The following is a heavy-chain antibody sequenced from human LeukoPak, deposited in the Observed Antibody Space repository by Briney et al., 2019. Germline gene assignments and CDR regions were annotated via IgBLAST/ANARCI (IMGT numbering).Heavy chain of an antibody. Sequence: GGSLRLSCAASGFTFSSYGMHWVRQAPGKGLEWVAVISYDGSNKYYADSVKGRFTISRDNSKNTLYLQMNSLRAEDTAVYYCASDLTYCGGDCQYYYYYGMDVWGQGTTVTVSS. CDR2: ISYDGSNK. CDR3: ASDLTYCGGDCQYYYYYGMDV. J-gene: IGHJ6*02. CDR1: GFTFSSYG. V-gene: IGHV3-30*03. D-gene: IGHD2-21*02.